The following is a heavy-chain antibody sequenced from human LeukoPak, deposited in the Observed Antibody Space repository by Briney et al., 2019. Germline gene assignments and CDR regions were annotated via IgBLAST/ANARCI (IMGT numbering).Heavy chain of an antibody. D-gene: IGHD2-2*01. Sequence: SVKVSRKASGGTFISYAISWVRQAPGQGLEWMGGIIPIFGTANYAQKFQGRVTITADESTSTAYMELSSLRSEDTAVYYCARKIVVVPAAEPLGYNWFDPWGQGTLVTVSS. CDR3: ARKIVVVPAAEPLGYNWFDP. J-gene: IGHJ5*02. CDR1: GGTFISYA. CDR2: IIPIFGTA. V-gene: IGHV1-69*13.